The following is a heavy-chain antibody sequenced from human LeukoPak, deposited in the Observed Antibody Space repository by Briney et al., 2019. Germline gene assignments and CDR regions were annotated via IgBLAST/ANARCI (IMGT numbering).Heavy chain of an antibody. CDR2: IDPSDSYT. D-gene: IGHD2-2*01. CDR1: GYSFTSYW. Sequence: GESLKIPCKGSGYSFTSYWISWVRQMPGKGLEWMGRIDPSDSYTNYSPSFQGHVTISADKSISTAYLQWSSLKASDTAMYYCARVEARYCSSTSCYGEYFQHWGQGTLVTVSS. CDR3: ARVEARYCSSTSCYGEYFQH. J-gene: IGHJ1*01. V-gene: IGHV5-10-1*01.